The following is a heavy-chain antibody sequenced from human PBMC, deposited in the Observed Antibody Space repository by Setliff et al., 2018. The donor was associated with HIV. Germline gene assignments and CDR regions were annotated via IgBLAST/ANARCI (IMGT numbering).Heavy chain of an antibody. V-gene: IGHV1-18*01. Sequence: ASVKVSCKASGYTFSSYGISWVRQAPGQGLEWMGYISAYKDYTNYTQGRVTMTTDISTSTAYMELRSLRSADTAVYYCARVPVSSYYYYMDVWGKGTTVTVSS. D-gene: IGHD3-10*01. J-gene: IGHJ6*03. CDR1: GYTFSSYG. CDR2: ISAYKDYT. CDR3: ARVPVSSYYYYMDV.